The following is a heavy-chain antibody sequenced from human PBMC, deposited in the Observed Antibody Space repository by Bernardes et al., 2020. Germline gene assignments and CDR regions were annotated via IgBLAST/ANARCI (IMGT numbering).Heavy chain of an antibody. D-gene: IGHD2-15*01. V-gene: IGHV6-1*01. CDR1: GDSVSSNSAA. CDR3: ARDRGDCSGGSCSPFDY. J-gene: IGHJ4*02. Sequence: QTLSLTCAISGDSVSSNSAAWNWIRQSPSRGLEWLGRTYYRSKWYNDYAVSVKSRITINPDTSKNQFSLQLNSVTPEDTAVYYCARDRGDCSGGSCSPFDYWGQGTLVTVSS. CDR2: TYYRSKWYN.